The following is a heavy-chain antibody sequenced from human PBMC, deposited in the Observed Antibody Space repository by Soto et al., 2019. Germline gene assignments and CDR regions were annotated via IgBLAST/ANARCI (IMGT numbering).Heavy chain of an antibody. CDR2: ISAYNGNT. V-gene: IGHV1-18*01. Sequence: GASVKVSCKASGYTFTSYGISWVRQAPGQGLEWMGWISAYNGNTNYAQKLQGRVTMTTDTSTSTAYMELRSLRSDDTAVYYCARVDYDILTGYYVSTGYWGQGTLVTVSS. CDR1: GYTFTSYG. J-gene: IGHJ4*02. D-gene: IGHD3-9*01. CDR3: ARVDYDILTGYYVSTGY.